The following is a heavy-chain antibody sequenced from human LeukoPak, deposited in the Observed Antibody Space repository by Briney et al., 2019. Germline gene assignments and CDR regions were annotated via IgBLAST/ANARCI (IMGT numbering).Heavy chain of an antibody. D-gene: IGHD1-26*01. CDR3: ARGSIMGARGLGDS. J-gene: IGHJ4*02. Sequence: GGSLRLSCAASGFTVSSNYMSWVRQAPGKGLEWVSVIYSGGSTYYADSVKGRFTISRDNSKNTVFLQMNSLRAEDTAVYYCARGSIMGARGLGDSWGQGTLVTVSS. V-gene: IGHV3-66*01. CDR2: IYSGGST. CDR1: GFTVSSNY.